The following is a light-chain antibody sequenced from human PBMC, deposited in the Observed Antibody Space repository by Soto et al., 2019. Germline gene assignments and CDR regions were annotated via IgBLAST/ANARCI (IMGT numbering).Light chain of an antibody. CDR3: QSFDTRLNSVV. CDR1: SSNIGAGYD. V-gene: IGLV1-40*01. Sequence: QSVVTQPPSVSGAQGQRVTISCTGSSSNIGAGYDVHWYQQFPGTAPKLLIYGNNNRPSGVTDRFSGSKSGTSASLAITGLQAEDEADYYCQSFDTRLNSVVFGGGTKVTVL. CDR2: GNN. J-gene: IGLJ2*01.